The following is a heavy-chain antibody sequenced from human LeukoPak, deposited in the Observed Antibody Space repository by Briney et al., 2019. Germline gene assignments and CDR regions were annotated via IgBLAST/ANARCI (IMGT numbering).Heavy chain of an antibody. Sequence: GASVKVSXKASGYTFTSYYMHWVRQAPGQGLEWMGIINPSGGSTSYAQKFQGRVTMTRDTSTSTVYMELSSLRSEDTAVYYCARDPGSGSYYGGDAFDIWGQGTMVTVSS. CDR2: INPSGGST. V-gene: IGHV1-46*01. D-gene: IGHD3-10*01. J-gene: IGHJ3*02. CDR1: GYTFTSYY. CDR3: ARDPGSGSYYGGDAFDI.